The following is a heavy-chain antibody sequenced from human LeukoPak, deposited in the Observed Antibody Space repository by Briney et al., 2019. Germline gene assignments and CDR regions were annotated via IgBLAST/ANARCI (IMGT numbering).Heavy chain of an antibody. CDR2: ISGDGGST. J-gene: IGHJ4*02. D-gene: IGHD3-22*01. CDR3: AKDKGYYYDSSGYYALIFDY. CDR1: GFTFDDYA. Sequence: PGGSLRLSCAASGFTFDDYAMHWVRQAPGKGLEWVSLISGDGGSTYYADSVKGRFTISRDNSKNSLYLQMSSLRTEDTALYYCAKDKGYYYDSSGYYALIFDYWGQGTLVTVSS. V-gene: IGHV3-43*02.